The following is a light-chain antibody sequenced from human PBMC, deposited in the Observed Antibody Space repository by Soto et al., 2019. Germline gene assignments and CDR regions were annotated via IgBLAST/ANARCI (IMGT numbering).Light chain of an antibody. CDR1: QRVSSSY. V-gene: IGKV3-20*01. J-gene: IGKJ5*01. Sequence: VFTLSLGTLSLTPGARATLSCRASQRVSSSYLAWYQQKPGQAPRLLIYGASDRATGIPDRFSGSGSGTDFTLTVSRLEPEDFAVYYCQQYGSSITFGQGTRLEIK. CDR2: GAS. CDR3: QQYGSSIT.